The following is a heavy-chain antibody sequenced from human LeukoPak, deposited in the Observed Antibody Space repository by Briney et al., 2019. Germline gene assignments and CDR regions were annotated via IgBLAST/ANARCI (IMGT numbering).Heavy chain of an antibody. CDR3: ARASDYDYVWGSYRYYDRFDP. Sequence: GGSLRLSCAASGFTFSSYSMNWVRQAPGKGLEWVSSISSSSSYIYYADSVKGRFTISRDNAKNSLYLQMNSLRGEDTAVYYCARASDYDYVWGSYRYYDRFDPWGQGTLVTVSS. J-gene: IGHJ5*02. CDR1: GFTFSSYS. D-gene: IGHD3-16*02. CDR2: ISSSSSYI. V-gene: IGHV3-21*01.